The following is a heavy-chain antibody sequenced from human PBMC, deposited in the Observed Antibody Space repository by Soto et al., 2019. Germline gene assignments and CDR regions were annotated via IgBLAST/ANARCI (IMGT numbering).Heavy chain of an antibody. J-gene: IGHJ3*02. V-gene: IGHV4-59*01. Sequence: SETLSLTCTVSGGSISSYYWSWIRQPPGKGLEWIGYIYYSGSTNYNPSLKSRVTISVDTSKNQFSLKLSSVTAADTAVYYCAREPRFPGHDAFDIWGQGTMVTVSS. CDR1: GGSISSYY. D-gene: IGHD2-21*01. CDR2: IYYSGST. CDR3: AREPRFPGHDAFDI.